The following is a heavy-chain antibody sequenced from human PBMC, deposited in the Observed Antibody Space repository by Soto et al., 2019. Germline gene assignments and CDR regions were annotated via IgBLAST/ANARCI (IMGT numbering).Heavy chain of an antibody. CDR2: ISSSGSTI. CDR1: GFTFSSYE. D-gene: IGHD2-2*01. V-gene: IGHV3-48*03. CDR3: ARDSRNRNFFDY. Sequence: EVQLVESGGGLVQPGGSLRLSCAASGFTFSSYEMNWVRQAPGKGLEWVSYISSSGSTIHYADSVKGRFTISRDNAKNSLYLQMNSLRAEDTAVYYCARDSRNRNFFDYWGQGTLVTVSS. J-gene: IGHJ4*02.